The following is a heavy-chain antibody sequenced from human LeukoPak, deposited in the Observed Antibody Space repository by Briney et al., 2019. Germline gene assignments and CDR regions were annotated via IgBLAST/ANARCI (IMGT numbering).Heavy chain of an antibody. J-gene: IGHJ6*02. V-gene: IGHV4-34*01. D-gene: IGHD3-3*01. CDR1: GGSFSGYY. CDR3: ARLPAYYDFWSGAQGYHYGMDV. CDR2: INHSGST. Sequence: SETLSLTCAVYGGSFSGYYWSWIRQPPGKGLEWIGEINHSGSTNYNPSLKSRVTISVDTSKNQFSLKLSSVTAADTAVYYCARLPAYYDFWSGAQGYHYGMDVWGQGTTVTVSS.